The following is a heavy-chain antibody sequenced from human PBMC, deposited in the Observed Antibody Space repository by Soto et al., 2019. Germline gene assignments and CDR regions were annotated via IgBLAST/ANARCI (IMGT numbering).Heavy chain of an antibody. CDR2: ISPMFGAA. CDR1: GGTFNTYA. CDR3: AREHQVHTPTFVY. V-gene: IGHV1-69*19. J-gene: IGHJ4*02. Sequence: QVQLVQSGAEMKKPGSSVKVSCQYSGGTFNTYAMNWVRQAPGQRTEWMGDISPMFGAANSAPKFQGRVTFTADESTGTSYMPLSILTSEHTALYFCAREHQVHTPTFVYSGQETLVTVSS. D-gene: IGHD2-2*01.